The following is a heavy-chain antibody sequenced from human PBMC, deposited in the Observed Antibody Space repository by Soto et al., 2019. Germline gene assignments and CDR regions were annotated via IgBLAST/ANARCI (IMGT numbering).Heavy chain of an antibody. D-gene: IGHD3-10*01. CDR2: ISGSGETP. CDR3: AKDRPINMVRGVLRAFDP. J-gene: IGHJ5*01. CDR1: GFTFSNYP. Sequence: PGGSLRLSCAASGFTFSNYPMSWVRQAPGKGLEWVSGISGSGETPYYADSVKGRFTISRDNYKNMLYLQMKSLRAEDTAVYYCAKDRPINMVRGVLRAFDPWGQGNLVTVSS. V-gene: IGHV3-23*01.